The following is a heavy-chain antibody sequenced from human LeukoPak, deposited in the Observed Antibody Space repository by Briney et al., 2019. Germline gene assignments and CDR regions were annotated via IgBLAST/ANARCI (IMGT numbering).Heavy chain of an antibody. V-gene: IGHV4-4*07. CDR3: AREGDVEAAGVYAFDI. D-gene: IGHD6-13*01. Sequence: PSETLSLTYTVSGGSISSYYWSWIRQPAGKGLEWIGRIYTSGSTNYNPSLKSRVTMSVDTSKNQFSLKLSSVTAADTAVYYCAREGDVEAAGVYAFDIWGQGTMVTVSS. CDR1: GGSISSYY. CDR2: IYTSGST. J-gene: IGHJ3*02.